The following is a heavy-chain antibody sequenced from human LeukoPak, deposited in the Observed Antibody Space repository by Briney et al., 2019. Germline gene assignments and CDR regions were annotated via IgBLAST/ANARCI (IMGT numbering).Heavy chain of an antibody. J-gene: IGHJ4*02. CDR2: ISSSSSYI. D-gene: IGHD6-13*01. CDR1: GFTFSSYS. V-gene: IGHV3-21*01. CDR3: ARGGRKQQLAQDRNDY. Sequence: GGSLRLSCAASGFTFSSYSMNWVRQAPGKGLEWVSSISSSSSYIYYADSVKGRFTISRDNAKNSLYLQMNSLRAEDTAVYYCARGGRKQQLAQDRNDYWGQGTLVTVSS.